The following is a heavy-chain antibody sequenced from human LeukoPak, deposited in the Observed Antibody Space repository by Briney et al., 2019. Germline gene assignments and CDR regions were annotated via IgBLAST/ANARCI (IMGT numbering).Heavy chain of an antibody. CDR3: ARVSGDLVPAAPRYYYYYMDV. V-gene: IGHV3-7*01. D-gene: IGHD2-2*01. CDR2: IKQDGGEK. J-gene: IGHJ6*03. Sequence: GGSLRLSCAASGFTFSSYWMSWVRQAPGKGLEWVANIKQDGGEKYYVDSVKGRFTISRDTAKNSLYLQTNSLRAEDTAVYYCARVSGDLVPAAPRYYYYYMDVWGKGTTVTVSS. CDR1: GFTFSSYW.